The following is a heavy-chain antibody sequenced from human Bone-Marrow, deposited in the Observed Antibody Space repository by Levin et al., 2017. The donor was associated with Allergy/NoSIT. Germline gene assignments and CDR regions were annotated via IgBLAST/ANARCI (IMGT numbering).Heavy chain of an antibody. CDR1: GFTFSSYS. J-gene: IGHJ6*03. CDR3: ARDFNIVVVPAASYYYYYYMDV. Sequence: GESLKISCAASGFTFSSYSMNWVRQAPGKGLEWVSSISSSSSYIYYADSVKGRFTISRDNAKNSLYLQMNSLRAEDTAVYYCARDFNIVVVPAASYYYYYYMDVWGKGTTVTVSS. D-gene: IGHD2-2*01. CDR2: ISSSSSYI. V-gene: IGHV3-21*01.